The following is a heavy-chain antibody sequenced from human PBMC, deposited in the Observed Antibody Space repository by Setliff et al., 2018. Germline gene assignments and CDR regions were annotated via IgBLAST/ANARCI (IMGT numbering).Heavy chain of an antibody. V-gene: IGHV3-30*03. CDR3: AREGSIGWSQYFHH. Sequence: PGGSLRLSCAASGFTFSSFWMAWVRQSPGRGLEWVTFISYDGFKIYYAESVKGRFTSSRDISTNTLFLEIDSLRSEDTGLYYCAREGSIGWSQYFHHWGQGTPVTVSS. CDR1: GFTFSSFW. CDR2: ISYDGFKI. J-gene: IGHJ1*01. D-gene: IGHD6-19*01.